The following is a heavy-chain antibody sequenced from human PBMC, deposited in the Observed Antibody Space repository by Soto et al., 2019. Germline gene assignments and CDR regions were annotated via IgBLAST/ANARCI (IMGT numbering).Heavy chain of an antibody. CDR2: IYYSGST. J-gene: IGHJ4*02. D-gene: IGHD5-12*01. Sequence: PSETLSLTCSVSGGSINSSSYFWGWVRQPPGKGLEWVGSIYYSGSTYYNPSLSSRVTISVDTSKNQFSLNLSSVTAADMAVYYCAREGSYSAYNFAHGIQLWSFDFWGQGALVTVSS. CDR3: AREGSYSAYNFAHGIQLWSFDF. V-gene: IGHV4-39*07. CDR1: GGSINSSSYF.